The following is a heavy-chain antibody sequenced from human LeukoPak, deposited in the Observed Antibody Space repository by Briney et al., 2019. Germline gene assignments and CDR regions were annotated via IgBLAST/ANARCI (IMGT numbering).Heavy chain of an antibody. CDR1: GYSFTANG. CDR3: ARSGHCSGAACYAEGIDY. CDR2: INVYNGNT. Sequence: ASVKVSCKASGYSFTANGITWVRQAPGQGLEWMGWINVYNGNTVYAQMLEGRATMTTDTSTSTAYMEVTNLKSDDTAMYYCARSGHCSGAACYAEGIDYWGQGTLVTVSS. D-gene: IGHD2-2*01. V-gene: IGHV1-18*01. J-gene: IGHJ4*02.